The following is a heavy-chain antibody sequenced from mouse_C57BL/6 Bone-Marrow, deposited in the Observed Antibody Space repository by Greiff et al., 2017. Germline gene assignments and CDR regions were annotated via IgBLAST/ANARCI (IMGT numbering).Heavy chain of an antibody. D-gene: IGHD2-1*01. J-gene: IGHJ2*01. CDR3: ARGGNYGGYYFDY. V-gene: IGHV1-47*01. CDR2: FHPYNDDT. CDR1: GYTFTTYP. Sequence: VQRVESGAELVKPGASVKMSCKASGYTFTTYPLEWMKQNHGKSLEWIGNFHPYNDDTKYNEKFKGKATLTVEKSSSTVYLELSRLTSDDSAVYYCARGGNYGGYYFDYWGQGTTLTVSS.